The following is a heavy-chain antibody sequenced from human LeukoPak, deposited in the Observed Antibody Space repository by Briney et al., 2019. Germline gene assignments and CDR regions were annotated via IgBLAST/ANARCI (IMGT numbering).Heavy chain of an antibody. D-gene: IGHD6-19*01. Sequence: GGSLRLSCAASGFTFSSYSMNWVRQAPGKGLEWVSYISSSSSTICYADSVKGRFTISRDNAKNSLYLQMNSLRAEDTAVYYCAKGLRLEQWLDYYYYYYMDVWGKGTTVTISS. CDR3: AKGLRLEQWLDYYYYYYMDV. CDR2: ISSSSSTI. J-gene: IGHJ6*03. CDR1: GFTFSSYS. V-gene: IGHV3-48*01.